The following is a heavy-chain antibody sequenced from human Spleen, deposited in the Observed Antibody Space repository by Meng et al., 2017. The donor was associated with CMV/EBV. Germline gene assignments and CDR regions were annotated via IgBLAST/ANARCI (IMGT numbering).Heavy chain of an antibody. V-gene: IGHV3-74*01. CDR3: ARDPIYCGSTSCFSYYFDY. J-gene: IGHJ4*02. Sequence: GGSLRLSCAASGFTFSSYWMHWVRQAPGKGLVWVSRIESDGSSTSYADSVKGRFTISRDNAKNTLYLQMNSLRAEDTAVYYCARDPIYCGSTSCFSYYFDYWGQGTLVTVSS. CDR1: GFTFSSYW. D-gene: IGHD2-2*01. CDR2: IESDGSST.